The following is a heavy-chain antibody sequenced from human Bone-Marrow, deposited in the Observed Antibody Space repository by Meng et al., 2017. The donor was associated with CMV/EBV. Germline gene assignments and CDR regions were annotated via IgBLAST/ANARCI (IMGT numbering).Heavy chain of an antibody. D-gene: IGHD3-22*01. CDR2: ISSSGSTI. CDR1: GFTFSDYY. Sequence: GGSRRLSCAASGFTFSDYYMSWIRQAPGKGLEWVSYISSSGSTIYYADSVKGRFTISRDNAKNSLYLQMNSLRAEDTAVYYCATTYYYDDTDYPSGQGTLVTVSS. V-gene: IGHV3-11*04. CDR3: ATTYYYDDTDYP. J-gene: IGHJ5*02.